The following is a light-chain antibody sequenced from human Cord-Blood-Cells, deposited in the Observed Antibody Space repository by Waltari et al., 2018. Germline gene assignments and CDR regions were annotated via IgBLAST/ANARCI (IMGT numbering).Light chain of an antibody. CDR1: SMDVGVYNY. Sequence: QSALTQPASVSGSPGRSITISCTGISMDVGVYNYVLCYEQHPGKAPKLMIYDVSKRPSGVSNRFSGSKSGNTASLTISGLQAEDEADYYCSSYTSSSTWVFGGGTKLTVL. V-gene: IGLV2-14*01. CDR3: SSYTSSSTWV. CDR2: DVS. J-gene: IGLJ2*01.